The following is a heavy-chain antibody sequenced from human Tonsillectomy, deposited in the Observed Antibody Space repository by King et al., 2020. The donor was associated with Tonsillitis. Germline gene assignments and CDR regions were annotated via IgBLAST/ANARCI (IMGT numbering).Heavy chain of an antibody. V-gene: IGHV4-59*01. Sequence: VQLQESGPGLVKPSETLSLTCTVSGGSISSYYWSWIRQPPGKGLEWIGYIYYSGSTNYNPSLKSRVTISEDTSKNQFSLKLSSVTAADTAVYYCARAVGATSRCLDYWGQGTLVTVSS. J-gene: IGHJ4*02. CDR1: GGSISSYY. D-gene: IGHD1-26*01. CDR2: IYYSGST. CDR3: ARAVGATSRCLDY.